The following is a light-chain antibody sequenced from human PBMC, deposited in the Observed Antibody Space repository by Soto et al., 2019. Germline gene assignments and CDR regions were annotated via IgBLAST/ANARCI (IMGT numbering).Light chain of an antibody. CDR2: DVS. J-gene: IGLJ1*01. Sequence: QSAQTQPRSVSGSPGQSVTISCTGTSSDFGGYNYVSWYQQHPGKAPKLMIYDVSERPSGVPDRFSGSKSGNTASLTISGLQAEDEADYYCCSYAGSFYVFGTGTKLTVL. V-gene: IGLV2-11*01. CDR3: CSYAGSFYV. CDR1: SSDFGGYNY.